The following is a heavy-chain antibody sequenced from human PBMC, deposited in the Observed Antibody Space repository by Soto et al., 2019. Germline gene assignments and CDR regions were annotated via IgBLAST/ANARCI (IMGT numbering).Heavy chain of an antibody. CDR1: GGTFSSYT. J-gene: IGHJ5*02. Sequence: ASVKVSCKASGGTFSSYTISWVRQAPGQGLEWMGRIIPILGIANYAQKFQGRVTITADKSTSTAYMELSSLRSEDTAVYYCARDNIVVVVAATRWFDPWGQGTLVTVSS. CDR3: ARDNIVVVVAATRWFDP. V-gene: IGHV1-69*04. CDR2: IIPILGIA. D-gene: IGHD2-15*01.